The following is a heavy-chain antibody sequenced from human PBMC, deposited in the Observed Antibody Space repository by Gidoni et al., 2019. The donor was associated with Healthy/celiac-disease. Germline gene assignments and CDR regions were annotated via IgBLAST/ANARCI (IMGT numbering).Heavy chain of an antibody. J-gene: IGHJ4*02. CDR3: ARQGGSGSSWYGPFGY. D-gene: IGHD6-13*01. Sequence: QLQLQESGPGLVKPSETLSLTCTVSGGSISSSSYYWGWIRQPPGKGLEWIGSIYYSGSTYYNPSLKSRVTISVDTSKNQFSLKLSSVTAADTAVYYCARQGGSGSSWYGPFGYWGQGTLVTVSS. CDR2: IYYSGST. CDR1: GGSISSSSYY. V-gene: IGHV4-39*01.